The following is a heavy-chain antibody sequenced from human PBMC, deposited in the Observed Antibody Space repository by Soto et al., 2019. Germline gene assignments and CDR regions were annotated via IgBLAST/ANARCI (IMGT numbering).Heavy chain of an antibody. Sequence: ASVNVSCKASGYTFTSYYMHWVRQATGQGLEWMGIINPSGGSTSYAQKFQGRVTMTRDTSTSTVYMELSSLRSEDTAVYYCARDYQYYDSSGYPLYYYGMDVWGQGTTVTVSS. J-gene: IGHJ6*02. CDR1: GYTFTSYY. CDR3: ARDYQYYDSSGYPLYYYGMDV. CDR2: INPSGGST. D-gene: IGHD3-22*01. V-gene: IGHV1-46*01.